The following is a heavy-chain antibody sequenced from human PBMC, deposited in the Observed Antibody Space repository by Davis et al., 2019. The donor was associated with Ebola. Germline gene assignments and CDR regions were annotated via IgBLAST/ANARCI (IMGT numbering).Heavy chain of an antibody. CDR2: ISGSGGST. CDR1: GFTFSSYA. V-gene: IGHV3-23*01. CDR3: AKGTMIVAVPPFDY. Sequence: GESLKISCAASGFTFSSYAMSWVRQAPGKGLEWVSAISGSGGSTYYADSVKGRFTTSRDNSKNTLYLQMNSLRAEDTAVYYCAKGTMIVAVPPFDYWGQGTLVTVSS. D-gene: IGHD3-22*01. J-gene: IGHJ4*02.